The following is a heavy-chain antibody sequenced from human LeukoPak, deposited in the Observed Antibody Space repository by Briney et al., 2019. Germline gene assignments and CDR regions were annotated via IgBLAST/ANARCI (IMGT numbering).Heavy chain of an antibody. CDR3: ATGYSNPLPRHYYYYMDV. D-gene: IGHD4-11*01. CDR1: GYTLTELS. V-gene: IGHV1-24*01. Sequence: ASVKVSCKVSGYTLTELSMHWVRQAPGKGLEWMGGLDPEDGETIYAQKFQGRVTMTEDTSTDTAYMELSSLRSEDTAVYYCATGYSNPLPRHYYYYMDVWGKGTTVTVSS. J-gene: IGHJ6*03. CDR2: LDPEDGET.